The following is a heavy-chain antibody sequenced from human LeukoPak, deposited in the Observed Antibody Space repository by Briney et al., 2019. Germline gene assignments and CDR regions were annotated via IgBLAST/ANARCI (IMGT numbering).Heavy chain of an antibody. CDR2: INSDGSST. Sequence: GGSLRLSCAASGFTFSIYWMHWVRQLPGKGLGWVAHINSDGSSTTYADSVKGRFTISRDNAKNTLYLQMNNLRAEETAVYFCARDAVEQQLVHYFDYWGRGTLVTVSS. CDR1: GFTFSIYW. J-gene: IGHJ4*02. V-gene: IGHV3-74*03. D-gene: IGHD6-13*01. CDR3: ARDAVEQQLVHYFDY.